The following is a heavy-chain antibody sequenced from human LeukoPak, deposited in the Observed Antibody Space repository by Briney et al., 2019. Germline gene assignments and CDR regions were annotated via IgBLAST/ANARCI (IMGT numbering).Heavy chain of an antibody. D-gene: IGHD6-19*01. CDR3: ARHIAVAGPYYFDY. Sequence: SETLSLTRAVYGGSFSGYYWSWIRQPPGKGLEWIGEINHSGSTNYNPSLKSRVTISVDTSKNQFSLKLSSVTAADTAVYYCARHIAVAGPYYFDYWGQGTLVTVSS. V-gene: IGHV4-34*01. J-gene: IGHJ4*02. CDR1: GGSFSGYY. CDR2: INHSGST.